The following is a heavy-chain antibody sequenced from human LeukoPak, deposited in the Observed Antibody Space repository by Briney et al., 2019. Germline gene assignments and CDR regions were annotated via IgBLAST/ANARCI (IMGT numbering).Heavy chain of an antibody. J-gene: IGHJ1*01. CDR2: MSGGGGST. CDR1: GLTFSSYA. Sequence: GGSLTLSCAPSGLTFSSYAMSWVRQARGGGLEWVSSMSGGGGSTYNAGTMKGRFTISRDNTKTTLYPKMTSQRDEDTAVDYCTKLHTVQLRLWFGKLLSYFQHWGQGTLVTVSS. V-gene: IGHV3-23*01. CDR3: TKLHTVQLRLWFGKLLSYFQH. D-gene: IGHD3-10*01.